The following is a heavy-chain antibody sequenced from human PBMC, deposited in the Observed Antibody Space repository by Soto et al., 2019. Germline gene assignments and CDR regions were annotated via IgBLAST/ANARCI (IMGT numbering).Heavy chain of an antibody. D-gene: IGHD6-6*01. CDR2: IGLSGGYI. Sequence: LRLSCTDSGFAFTDYNINWVRQAPGKGLEWVSSIGLSGGYIYYADSVKGRFTISRDSAKNSVYLQMNSLRAEDTALYYCARMSVVGRRDYYYGMDVWGQGTTVTVSS. J-gene: IGHJ6*02. CDR1: GFAFTDYN. CDR3: ARMSVVGRRDYYYGMDV. V-gene: IGHV3-21*01.